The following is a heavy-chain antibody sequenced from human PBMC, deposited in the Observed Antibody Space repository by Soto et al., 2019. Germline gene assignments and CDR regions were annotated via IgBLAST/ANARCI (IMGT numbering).Heavy chain of an antibody. Sequence: QVQLMQSGAEVKKPGASVKVSCKASGDTFTDYYIHWVRQAPGQGLEWMGTVNPSGGHTTYAQHFRRRVTRTRETATSTRDRDLTSPTSDDTAVYYCATGGHVVVVTAALDYWGQGTLVTVSS. J-gene: IGHJ4*02. CDR3: ATGGHVVVVTAALDY. V-gene: IGHV1-46*01. CDR2: VNPSGGHT. CDR1: GDTFTDYY. D-gene: IGHD2-21*02.